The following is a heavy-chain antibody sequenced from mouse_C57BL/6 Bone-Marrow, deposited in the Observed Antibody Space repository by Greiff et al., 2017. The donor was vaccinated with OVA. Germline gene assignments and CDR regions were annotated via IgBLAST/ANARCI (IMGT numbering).Heavy chain of an antibody. J-gene: IGHJ2*01. V-gene: IGHV1-76*01. CDR3: ARAERLRDYFDY. CDR2: IYPGSGHI. CDR1: GYTFTDYY. Sequence: VQVVESGAELVRPGASVKLSCKASGYTFTDYYISWVKQRPGQGLEWIARIYPGSGHIYYNEKFKGKAPLTAEKSSSTAYMQLSSLTSDDSAVDFCARAERLRDYFDYWGQGTTLTVSS. D-gene: IGHD2-2*01.